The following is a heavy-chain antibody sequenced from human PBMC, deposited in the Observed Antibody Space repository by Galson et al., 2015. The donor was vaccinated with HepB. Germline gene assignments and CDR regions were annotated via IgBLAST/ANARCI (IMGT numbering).Heavy chain of an antibody. D-gene: IGHD2-15*01. V-gene: IGHV3-7*03. CDR1: GFSFSSYW. CDR2: IREDGREK. Sequence: SLRLSCAAYGFSFSSYWMTWVRKPPGKGLEWVANIREDGREKSYVESVKGRFTISRENAKNSLFLQMDSLRAGDTAVYYCARQNCTDGNCGTGGGFFDYWGQGTPVTVSS. J-gene: IGHJ4*02. CDR3: ARQNCTDGNCGTGGGFFDY.